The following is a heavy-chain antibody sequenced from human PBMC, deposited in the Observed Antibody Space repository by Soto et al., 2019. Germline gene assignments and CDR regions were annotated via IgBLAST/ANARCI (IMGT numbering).Heavy chain of an antibody. J-gene: IGHJ6*02. V-gene: IGHV3-11*01. Sequence: GGSLRLSGAASGFTFSDYYMSWIRQAPGKGLEWVSYISSSGSTIYYADSVKGRFTISRDNAKNSLYLQMNSLRAEDTAVYDHASAPTVTPDYCYYRMDVCGRGTTVTVSS. CDR3: ASAPTVTPDYCYYRMDV. CDR1: GFTFSDYY. CDR2: ISSSGSTI. D-gene: IGHD4-17*01.